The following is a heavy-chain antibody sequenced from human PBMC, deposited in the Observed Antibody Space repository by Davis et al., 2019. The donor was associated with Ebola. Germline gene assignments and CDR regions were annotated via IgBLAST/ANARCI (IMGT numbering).Heavy chain of an antibody. Sequence: SETLSLTCTVSGGSISSSSYYWGWIRQPPGKGLEWIGSIYYSGSTYYNPSLKSRVTISVDTSKNQFSLKLNSLTAADTAVYYGYGVPAYYYGMDVWGKGTTVTVSS. J-gene: IGHJ6*04. CDR1: GGSISSSSYY. D-gene: IGHD5-12*01. CDR3: YGVPAYYYGMDV. CDR2: IYYSGST. V-gene: IGHV4-39*01.